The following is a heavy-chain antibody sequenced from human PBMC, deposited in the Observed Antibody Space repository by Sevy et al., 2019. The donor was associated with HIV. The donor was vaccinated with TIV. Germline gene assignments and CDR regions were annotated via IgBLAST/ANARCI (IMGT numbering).Heavy chain of an antibody. CDR2: ISSSSSYI. CDR1: GFTFSSYS. J-gene: IGHJ4*02. V-gene: IGHV3-21*01. D-gene: IGHD4-17*01. Sequence: GGSLRLSCAASGFTFSSYSVNWVRQAPGKGLEWVSSISSSSSYIYYADSVKGRFTISRDNAKNSLYLQMNSLRAEDTAVYYCARAGTWADYGDYVSDYWGQGTLVTVSS. CDR3: ARAGTWADYGDYVSDY.